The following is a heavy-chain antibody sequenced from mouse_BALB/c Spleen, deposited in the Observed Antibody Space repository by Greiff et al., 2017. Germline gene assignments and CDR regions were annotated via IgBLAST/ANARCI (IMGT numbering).Heavy chain of an antibody. V-gene: IGHV5-6-5*01. Sequence: EVQGVESGGGLVKPGGSLKLSCAASGFTFSSYAMSWVRQTPEKRLEWVASISSGGSTYYPDSVKGRFTISRDNARNILYLQMSSLRSEDTAMYYCARRGITTAFDYWGQGTTLTVSS. CDR2: ISSGGST. D-gene: IGHD1-2*01. CDR3: ARRGITTAFDY. J-gene: IGHJ2*01. CDR1: GFTFSSYA.